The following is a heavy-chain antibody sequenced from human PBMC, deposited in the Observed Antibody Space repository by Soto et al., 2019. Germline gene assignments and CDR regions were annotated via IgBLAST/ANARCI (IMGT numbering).Heavy chain of an antibody. V-gene: IGHV1-69*13. D-gene: IGHD6-13*01. CDR2: IVPIYRTA. CDR3: VSDPGPNPSSS. J-gene: IGHJ4*02. CDR1: GGTFSSYR. Sequence: GASVKVSCKASGGTFSSYRINWVRQAPGQGLEWVGGIVPIYRTADYAQKFQCRVTIPADEPAPTSYMELRSLKSQDTAVYYCVSDPGPNPSSSWGQGTLVTVSS.